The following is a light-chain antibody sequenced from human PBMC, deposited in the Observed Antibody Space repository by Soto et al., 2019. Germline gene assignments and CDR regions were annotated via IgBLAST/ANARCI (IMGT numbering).Light chain of an antibody. V-gene: IGKV4-1*01. Sequence: DIVMTQSPDSLAVSLGERATINCKSSQSVLYSSNNKNYLAWYQQKPGQPPKLLISWASTRESGVPDRFSASGSGTDFTLTISSLQAEDVAVYYCQQYYTTLAPTFGGGTKVEIK. CDR3: QQYYTTLAPT. J-gene: IGKJ4*01. CDR1: QSVLYSSNNKNY. CDR2: WAS.